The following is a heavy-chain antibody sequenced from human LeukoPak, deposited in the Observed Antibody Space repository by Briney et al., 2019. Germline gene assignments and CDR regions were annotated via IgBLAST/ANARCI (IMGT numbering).Heavy chain of an antibody. V-gene: IGHV1-2*02. Sequence: GASVKVSCKASGYTFTGYYMHWVRQAPGQGLEWMGWINPNSGGTNYAQKFRGRVTMTRDTSISTAYMELSRLRSDDTAVYYCARDRSIAVAGFDYWGQGTLVTVSS. J-gene: IGHJ4*02. CDR1: GYTFTGYY. D-gene: IGHD6-19*01. CDR2: INPNSGGT. CDR3: ARDRSIAVAGFDY.